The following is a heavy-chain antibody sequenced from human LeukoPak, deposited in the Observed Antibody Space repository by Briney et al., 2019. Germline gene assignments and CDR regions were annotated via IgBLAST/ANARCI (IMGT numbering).Heavy chain of an antibody. CDR3: ACLTTADAFDI. V-gene: IGHV4-59*01. D-gene: IGHD3-22*01. Sequence: PSETLSLTCTVSGGSISSYYWSWIRQPPGKGLEWIGYIYYSGSTNYKPSLKSRVTISVDTSKNQFSLKLSSVTAADTAVYYCACLTTADAFDIWGQGTKVTVSS. CDR2: IYYSGST. J-gene: IGHJ3*02. CDR1: GGSISSYY.